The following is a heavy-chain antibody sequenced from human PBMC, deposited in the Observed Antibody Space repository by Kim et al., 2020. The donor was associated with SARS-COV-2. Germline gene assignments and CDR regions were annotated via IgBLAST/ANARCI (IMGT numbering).Heavy chain of an antibody. Sequence: PSLKSRVTISVDTSKNQFSLKLSCVTAADTAVYYCARLESGWYGGDYFDYWGQGTLVTVSS. V-gene: IGHV4-59*08. J-gene: IGHJ4*02. CDR3: ARLESGWYGGDYFDY. D-gene: IGHD6-19*01.